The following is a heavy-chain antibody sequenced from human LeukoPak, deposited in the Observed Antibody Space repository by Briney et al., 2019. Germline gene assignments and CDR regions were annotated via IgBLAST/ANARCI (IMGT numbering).Heavy chain of an antibody. Sequence: GGSLRLSCAASGFTFSDYYMSWIRQAPGKGLEWVSYISSGSTIYYADSVKGRFTISRDNAKNSLYLQMNSLRAEDTAVYYCARDGGYATNYYYYGMDVWGQGTTVTVSS. J-gene: IGHJ6*02. D-gene: IGHD2-8*01. CDR3: ARDGGYATNYYYYGMDV. CDR2: ISSGSTI. V-gene: IGHV3-11*01. CDR1: GFTFSDYY.